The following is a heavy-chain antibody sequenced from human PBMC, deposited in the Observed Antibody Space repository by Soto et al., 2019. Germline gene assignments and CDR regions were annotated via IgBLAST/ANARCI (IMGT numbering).Heavy chain of an antibody. CDR2: IYYSGST. CDR1: GGSISSYY. Sequence: QVQLQESGPGLVKPSETLSLTCTVSGGSISSYYWSWIRQPPGKGLEWIGYIYYSGSTNYNPSLKXRXTXXVDTSKNQFSLKLSSVTAADMAVYYCARFNWYFDLWGRGTLVTVSS. J-gene: IGHJ2*01. CDR3: ARFNWYFDL. V-gene: IGHV4-59*08.